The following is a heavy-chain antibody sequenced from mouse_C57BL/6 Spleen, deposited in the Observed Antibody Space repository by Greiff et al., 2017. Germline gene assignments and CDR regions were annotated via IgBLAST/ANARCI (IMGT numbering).Heavy chain of an antibody. J-gene: IGHJ1*03. CDR3: ARDTPVLLRCHNWYFDV. D-gene: IGHD1-1*01. Sequence: DVQLQESGGGLVQPGGSLSLSCAASGFTFTDYYMSWVRQPPGKALEWLGFIRNKANGYTTEYSASVKGRFTISRDNSQSILYLQMNALRAEDSATYYGARDTPVLLRCHNWYFDVWGTGTTVTVSS. V-gene: IGHV7-3*01. CDR1: GFTFTDYY. CDR2: IRNKANGYTT.